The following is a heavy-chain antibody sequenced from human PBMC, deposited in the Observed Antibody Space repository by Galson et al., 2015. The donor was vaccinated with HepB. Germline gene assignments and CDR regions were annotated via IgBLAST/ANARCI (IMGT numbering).Heavy chain of an antibody. Sequence: ETLSLTCTVSGGSISSYYWSWIRQPAGKGLEWIGRIYTSGSTNYNPSLKSRVTMSVDTSKNQFSLKLSSVTAADTAVYYCAGSYSSSWYLNYWGQGTLVTVSS. D-gene: IGHD6-13*01. J-gene: IGHJ4*02. CDR3: AGSYSSSWYLNY. CDR2: IYTSGST. CDR1: GGSISSYY. V-gene: IGHV4-4*07.